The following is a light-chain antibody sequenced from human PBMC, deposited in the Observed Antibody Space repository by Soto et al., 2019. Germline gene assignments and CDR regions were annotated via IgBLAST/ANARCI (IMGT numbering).Light chain of an antibody. V-gene: IGLV2-14*01. Sequence: QSALAQPSSVSGSPGQSITISCTGTSTDVGGYNYVSWYQHHPGKGPKLIIYEVTNRPSGVSNRFSGSKSGNTASLTISGLQAEDEADYYCSSYTTSSTRVLGTGTKVTVL. J-gene: IGLJ1*01. CDR3: SSYTTSSTRV. CDR2: EVT. CDR1: STDVGGYNY.